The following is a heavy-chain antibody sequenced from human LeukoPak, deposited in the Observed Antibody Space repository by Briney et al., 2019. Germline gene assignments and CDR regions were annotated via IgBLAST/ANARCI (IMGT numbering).Heavy chain of an antibody. CDR1: GGTFSSYA. Sequence: SVKVSCKASGGTFSSYAISWVRQAPGQGLEWMGRIIPIFGTANYAQKFQGRVTITTDESTSTAYKELSSLRSEDTAVYYCAREIVGATGGYFDYWGQGTLVTVSS. CDR3: AREIVGATGGYFDY. J-gene: IGHJ4*02. CDR2: IIPIFGTA. D-gene: IGHD1-26*01. V-gene: IGHV1-69*05.